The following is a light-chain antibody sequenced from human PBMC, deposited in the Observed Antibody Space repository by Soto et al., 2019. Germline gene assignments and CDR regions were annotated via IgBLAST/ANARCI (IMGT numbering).Light chain of an antibody. CDR1: QNIYNY. J-gene: IGKJ2*01. CDR2: GSS. CDR3: QHSYSTPPEYT. Sequence: DIQMTQSPSSLSASVGDRVTITCRASQNIYNYLNWYQQKPEKAPKLLIYGSSCLQTGVPSRFSGSGSGTDFTLTISSLQPEDFATYYCQHSYSTPPEYTFGQGTKLEIK. V-gene: IGKV1-39*01.